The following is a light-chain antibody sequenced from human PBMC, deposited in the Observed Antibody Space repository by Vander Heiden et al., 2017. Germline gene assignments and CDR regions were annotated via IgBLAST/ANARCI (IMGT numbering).Light chain of an antibody. J-gene: IGKJ4*01. CDR2: AAS. V-gene: IGKV1-39*01. CDR3: QQSYSTPLT. Sequence: DIQRTQSPSSLSASVGDRVTITCRASQSISSYLNWYQQKPGKAPQLLIYAASSLQSGVPSRFSGSGSGTDFTLTISSLQPEDFATYYCQQSYSTPLTFGGGTKVEIK. CDR1: QSISSY.